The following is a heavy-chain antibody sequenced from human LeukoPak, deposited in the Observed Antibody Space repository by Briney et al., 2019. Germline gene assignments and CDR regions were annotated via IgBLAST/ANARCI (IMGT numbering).Heavy chain of an antibody. CDR3: ARGTLGDY. D-gene: IGHD3/OR15-3a*01. CDR1: GGSISSYY. V-gene: IGHV4-59*01. J-gene: IGHJ4*02. CDR2: ISYSGST. Sequence: SETLSLTCTVSGGSISSYYWSWIRQPPGKGLEWIGYISYSGSTNYNPSLKSRLAISIDTSKNQFSLKLSSVTAADTAVYYCARGTLGDYWGQGTLVTVSS.